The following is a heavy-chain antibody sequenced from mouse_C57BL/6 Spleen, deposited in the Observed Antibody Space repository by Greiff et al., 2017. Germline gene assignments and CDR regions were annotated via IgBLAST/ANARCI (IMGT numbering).Heavy chain of an antibody. J-gene: IGHJ1*03. D-gene: IGHD1-1*01. V-gene: IGHV1-80*01. CDR3: ARSGFITTVVVYCYFDV. CDR2: IYPGDGDT. CDR1: GYAFSSYW. Sequence: VKLQESGAELVKPGASVKISCKASGYAFSSYWMNWVKQRPGKGLEWIGQIYPGDGDTNYNGKFKGKATLTADKSSSTAYMQLSSLTSEVSAVYFCARSGFITTVVVYCYFDVWGTGTTVTVSS.